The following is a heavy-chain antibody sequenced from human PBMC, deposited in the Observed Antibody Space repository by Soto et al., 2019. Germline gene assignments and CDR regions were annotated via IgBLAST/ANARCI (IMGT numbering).Heavy chain of an antibody. V-gene: IGHV3-30*18. CDR2: ISYDGSNK. CDR1: GFTLSSYG. D-gene: IGHD1-26*01. CDR3: AKDSAHGKLGYFDY. Sequence: QVQLEESGGGVVQPGRSLRLSCVVSGFTLSSYGMHWVRQAPGKGLEWVAVISYDGSNKYYADSVKGRFTISRDNSKNTLYLQMNSLRAEDTAVYYCAKDSAHGKLGYFDYWGQGTLVTVSS. J-gene: IGHJ4*02.